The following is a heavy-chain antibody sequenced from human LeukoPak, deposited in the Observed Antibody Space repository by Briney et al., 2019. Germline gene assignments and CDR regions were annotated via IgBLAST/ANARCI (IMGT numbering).Heavy chain of an antibody. J-gene: IGHJ4*02. CDR1: GFTFSSYG. Sequence: GGSLRLSCAASGFTFSSYGMHWVRQAPGKGLEWVAFIRYDGSNKYYADSVKGRFTISRDNSKNTLYLQMNSLRAEDTAVYYCAKLATMIVVVIEGELDYWGQGTLVTVSS. V-gene: IGHV3-30*02. CDR3: AKLATMIVVVIEGELDY. CDR2: IRYDGSNK. D-gene: IGHD3-22*01.